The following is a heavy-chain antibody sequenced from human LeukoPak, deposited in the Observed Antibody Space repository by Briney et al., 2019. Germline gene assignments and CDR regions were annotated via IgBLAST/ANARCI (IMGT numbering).Heavy chain of an antibody. CDR3: AKDLRITMVRGGSFDY. CDR2: ICGSGGST. D-gene: IGHD3-10*01. V-gene: IGHV3-23*01. Sequence: PGGSLRLSCAASGFTFSSYAMSWVPQAPGKGVEWVSDICGSGGSTYYADSVKGRFTISRDNSKNTLYLQMNSLRAEDTAVYYCAKDLRITMVRGGSFDYWGQGTLVTVSS. CDR1: GFTFSSYA. J-gene: IGHJ4*02.